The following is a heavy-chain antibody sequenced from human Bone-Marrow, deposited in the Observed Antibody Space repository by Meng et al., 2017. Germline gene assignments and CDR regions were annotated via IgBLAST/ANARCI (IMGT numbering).Heavy chain of an antibody. D-gene: IGHD6-19*01. J-gene: IGHJ4*02. CDR2: IYHSGST. V-gene: IGHV4-34*01. Sequence: QVQLQQWGAGLLKPSETLSLTCVVSGGSFSDYYWSWIRQSPGKGLEWIGEIYHSGSTNYNPSLKSRVTISVDKSKNQFSLKLSSVTAADTAVYYCARARGIAVAEPWDYWGQGTLVTVSS. CDR3: ARARGIAVAEPWDY. CDR1: GGSFSDYY.